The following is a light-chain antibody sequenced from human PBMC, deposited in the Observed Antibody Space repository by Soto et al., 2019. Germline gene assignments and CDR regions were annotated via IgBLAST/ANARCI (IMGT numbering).Light chain of an antibody. CDR1: SSNIGSNY. Sequence: QSVLTQPPSASGTPGQRVTISCSGSSSNIGSNYVYWYQQLPGTAPKLLIYRNNQRPSGVPDRFSGSKSGTSASLAISGLRSEDEADYYCAAWDDSLSGPSVVLGGGTKLTVL. CDR2: RNN. J-gene: IGLJ2*01. CDR3: AAWDDSLSGPSVV. V-gene: IGLV1-47*01.